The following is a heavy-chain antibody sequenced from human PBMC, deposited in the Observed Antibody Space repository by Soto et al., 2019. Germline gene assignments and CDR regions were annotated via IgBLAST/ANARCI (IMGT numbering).Heavy chain of an antibody. Sequence: ASVKVSCKASGYTFTSYAMHWVRQAPGQRREWMGWINAGNGNTKYSQKFQGRVTITRDTSASTAYMELSSLRSEDTAVYYCARVPYYYDSSGYYSNWFDPWGQGXLVPVYS. CDR1: GYTFTSYA. CDR2: INAGNGNT. V-gene: IGHV1-3*01. D-gene: IGHD3-22*01. CDR3: ARVPYYYDSSGYYSNWFDP. J-gene: IGHJ5*02.